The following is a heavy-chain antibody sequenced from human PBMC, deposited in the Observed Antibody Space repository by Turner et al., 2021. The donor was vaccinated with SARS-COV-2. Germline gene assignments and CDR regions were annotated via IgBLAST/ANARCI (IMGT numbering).Heavy chain of an antibody. D-gene: IGHD2-15*01. CDR1: GYRFTGYY. V-gene: IGHV1-2*02. J-gene: IGHJ6*02. CDR2: INPNSGDS. CDR3: ARHQGSGSGYDHGMNV. Sequence: QVQLVQSGAEVKKPGASVQVSCKASGYRFTGYYLHWVRQAPGQGLEWMGWINPNSGDSIFAQKFQGRVTMTRDTSISTAYMELSRLRSDDTAVYYCARHQGSGSGYDHGMNVWGQGTAVIVSS.